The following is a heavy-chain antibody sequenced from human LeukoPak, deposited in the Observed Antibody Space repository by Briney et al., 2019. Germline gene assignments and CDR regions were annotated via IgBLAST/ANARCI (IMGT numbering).Heavy chain of an antibody. CDR1: GFAFNFYA. D-gene: IGHD3-22*01. CDR2: INASGGNT. Sequence: GGSLRLSCAASGFAFNFYAMTWVRQAPGKGLQWVSTINASGGNTYYADSVRGRFTISRDNSKNTLYLQMNSLTVEDTAVYYCAKVMIAFNAFDYWGQGTLVTVSS. CDR3: AKVMIAFNAFDY. J-gene: IGHJ4*02. V-gene: IGHV3-23*01.